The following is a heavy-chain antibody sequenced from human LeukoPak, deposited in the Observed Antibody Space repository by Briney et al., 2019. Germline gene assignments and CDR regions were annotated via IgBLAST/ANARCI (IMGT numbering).Heavy chain of an antibody. J-gene: IGHJ4*02. V-gene: IGHV3-21*01. CDR3: ARSSRDYYDSSGYFRP. CDR1: GFTFSSYS. D-gene: IGHD3-22*01. Sequence: PGGSLRLSCAASGFTFSSYSMNWVRQAPGKGLEWVSSISSSSSYIYYADSVKGRFTISRDNAKNSLYLQMNSLRAEDTAVYYCARSSRDYYDSSGYFRPWGQGTLVTVSS. CDR2: ISSSSSYI.